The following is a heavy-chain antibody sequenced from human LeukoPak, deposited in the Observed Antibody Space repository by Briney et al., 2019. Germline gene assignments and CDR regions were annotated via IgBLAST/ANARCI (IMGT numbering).Heavy chain of an antibody. Sequence: SETLSLTCTVSGGSISSYYWSWIRQPPGKGLEWIGYIYYSGSTNYNPSLKSRVTISVDTSKNQFSLKLSSVTAADTAVYYCARDMSVAAPGGYYYYMDVWGKGTTVTISS. CDR3: ARDMSVAAPGGYYYYMDV. D-gene: IGHD6-19*01. CDR1: GGSISSYY. V-gene: IGHV4-59*12. CDR2: IYYSGST. J-gene: IGHJ6*03.